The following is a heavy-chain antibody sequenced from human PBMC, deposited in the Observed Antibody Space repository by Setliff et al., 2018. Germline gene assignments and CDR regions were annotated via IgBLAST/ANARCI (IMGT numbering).Heavy chain of an antibody. V-gene: IGHV1-18*01. D-gene: IGHD3-22*01. CDR1: GHTFITFG. Sequence: ASVKVSCKASGHTFITFGISWVRQAPGQGLEWMGWISAYSDDTKYAEKFQGRVSMTMDTSTGTAYMELRSLRSDDTAVYICAYDSSGYYPGYWGQGTLVTVSS. J-gene: IGHJ4*02. CDR3: AYDSSGYYPGY. CDR2: ISAYSDDT.